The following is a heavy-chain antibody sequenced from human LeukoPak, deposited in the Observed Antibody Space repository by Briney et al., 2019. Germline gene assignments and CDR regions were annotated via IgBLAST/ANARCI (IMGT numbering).Heavy chain of an antibody. CDR3: AKHRGYNYMDV. CDR1: GFTFSSYW. V-gene: IGHV3-74*01. CDR2: INSDGSST. D-gene: IGHD3-10*01. J-gene: IGHJ6*03. Sequence: GGSLRLSCAASGFTFSSYWMHWVRQTPGKGLVWVSRINSDGSSTSYADSVKGRFTISRDNSKNTLYLQMNSLRAEDTAVYYCAKHRGYNYMDVWGKGTTVTISS.